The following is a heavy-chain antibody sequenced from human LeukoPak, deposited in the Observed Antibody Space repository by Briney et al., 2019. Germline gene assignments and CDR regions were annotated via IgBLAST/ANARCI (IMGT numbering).Heavy chain of an antibody. CDR1: GVSIGPYY. CDR3: ATIKRGNIYGYFDF. CDR2: MRDTVNT. V-gene: IGHV4-59*01. Sequence: SETLSLTCAVSGVSIGPYYWAWIRQPPGKGLEWIAYMRDTVNTKDNPSFKSRLTLSADTSKNQFSLRLSSVTAADSAVYYCATIKRGNIYGYFDFWGQGILVTVSS. J-gene: IGHJ4*02. D-gene: IGHD5-18*01.